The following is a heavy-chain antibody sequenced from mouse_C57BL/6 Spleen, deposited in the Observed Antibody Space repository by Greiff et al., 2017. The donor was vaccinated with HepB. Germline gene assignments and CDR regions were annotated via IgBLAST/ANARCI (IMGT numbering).Heavy chain of an antibody. CDR3: ARPLFDY. Sequence: VQLQQPGAELVKPGASVKLSCKASGYTFTSYWMQWVKKRPGQGLEWIGEIDPSDSYTNYNQKFKGKATLTVDTSSSTAYMQLSSLTSEDSAVYYCARPLFDYWGQGTTLTVSS. J-gene: IGHJ2*01. CDR1: GYTFTSYW. CDR2: IDPSDSYT. V-gene: IGHV1-50*01.